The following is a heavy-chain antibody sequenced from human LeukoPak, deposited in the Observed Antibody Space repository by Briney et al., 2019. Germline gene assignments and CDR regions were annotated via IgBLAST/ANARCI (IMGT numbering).Heavy chain of an antibody. CDR1: GFTFSSYG. V-gene: IGHV3-30*18. Sequence: PGGSLRLSCAASGFTFSSYGMHWVRQAPGKGLEWVAVISYDGSNKYYADSVKGRFTISRDNSKNTLYLQMNSLRAEDTAVYYCAKDKAGLNMVRGAKGYYDYWGQGTLVTVSS. CDR2: ISYDGSNK. D-gene: IGHD3-10*01. J-gene: IGHJ4*02. CDR3: AKDKAGLNMVRGAKGYYDY.